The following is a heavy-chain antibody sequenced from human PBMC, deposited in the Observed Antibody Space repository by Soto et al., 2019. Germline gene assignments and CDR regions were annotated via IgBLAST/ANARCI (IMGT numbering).Heavy chain of an antibody. J-gene: IGHJ5*02. Sequence: PGGSLRLSCAASGFTFSSYGMHWVRQAPGKGLEWVAVIWYDGSNKYYADSVKGRFTISRDNSKNTLYLQMNSLRAEDTAVYYCAREASIAAIPHLNWFDPWGQGTLVTVSS. CDR2: IWYDGSNK. D-gene: IGHD6-6*01. CDR3: AREASIAAIPHLNWFDP. CDR1: GFTFSSYG. V-gene: IGHV3-33*01.